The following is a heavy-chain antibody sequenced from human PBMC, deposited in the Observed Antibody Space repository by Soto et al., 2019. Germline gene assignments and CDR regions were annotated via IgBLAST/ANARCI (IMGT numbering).Heavy chain of an antibody. CDR2: IDPSDGST. J-gene: IGHJ4*02. CDR1: GYTFTSYY. D-gene: IGHD1-20*01. CDR3: ARNNWNRLLRDSSYFFDY. Sequence: ASVKVSCKASGYTFTSYYIHWVRQAPGQGLEWMGLIDPSDGSTTYEQKFQGRVTMTRDTSTSTVYMELSSLRSEDTALYYCARNNWNRLLRDSSYFFDYWGQGTLVTVSS. V-gene: IGHV1-46*01.